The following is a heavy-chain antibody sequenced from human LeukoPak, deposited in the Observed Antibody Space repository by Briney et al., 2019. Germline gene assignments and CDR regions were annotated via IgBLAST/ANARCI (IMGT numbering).Heavy chain of an antibody. CDR1: GFTFSSYG. CDR3: AKRDSSGYFYFDY. D-gene: IGHD3-22*01. CDR2: ITGNGGGT. Sequence: GGSLRLSCAASGFTFSSYGMSWVRQAPGKGLEWVSAITGNGGGTLYADSVKGRFTISRDNSKSTLYMQMNSLRAEDTAVYYCAKRDSSGYFYFDYWGQGTLVTVSS. V-gene: IGHV3-23*01. J-gene: IGHJ4*02.